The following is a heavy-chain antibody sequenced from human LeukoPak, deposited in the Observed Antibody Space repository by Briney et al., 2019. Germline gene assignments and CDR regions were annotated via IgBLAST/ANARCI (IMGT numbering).Heavy chain of an antibody. V-gene: IGHV1-18*01. Sequence: ASVTVSCQVSGYTFTIYGISWVRQAAGQGLEWMGWISAYNGNTNYAQKLEGRVTMTTDTSTSTAYMELRSLRSGDTAVYYCARRGATVTTGPYYFDYWGQGTLVTVSS. J-gene: IGHJ4*02. D-gene: IGHD4-17*01. CDR3: ARRGATVTTGPYYFDY. CDR2: ISAYNGNT. CDR1: GYTFTIYG.